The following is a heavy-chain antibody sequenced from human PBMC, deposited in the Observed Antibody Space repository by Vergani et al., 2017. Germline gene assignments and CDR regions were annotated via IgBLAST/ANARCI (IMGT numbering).Heavy chain of an antibody. CDR1: GCSISSYY. CDR2: IYYSGST. J-gene: IGHJ4*02. V-gene: IGHV4-59*01. Sequence: QVQLQESGPGLVKPSETLSLTCTVSGCSISSYYWSWIRQPPGKGLEWIGYIYYSGSTNYNPSLKSRFTISVDTSTNRFSLKLSSVTAADTAVYYCARAPESRRMTHFDYWGQGTLVTVSS. D-gene: IGHD1-14*01. CDR3: ARAPESRRMTHFDY.